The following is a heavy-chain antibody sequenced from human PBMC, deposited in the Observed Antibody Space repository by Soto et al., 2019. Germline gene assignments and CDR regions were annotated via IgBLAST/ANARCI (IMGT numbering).Heavy chain of an antibody. CDR2: INHSGST. CDR3: ARIVVVPEDNWFDP. D-gene: IGHD2-2*01. V-gene: IGHV4-34*01. Sequence: SETLSLTCAVYGGSFSGYYWSWIRQPPGKGLEWIGEINHSGSTNYNPSLKSRVTISVDTSKNQFSLKLSSVTAADTAVYYCARIVVVPEDNWFDPWGQGTLVTVSS. CDR1: GGSFSGYY. J-gene: IGHJ5*02.